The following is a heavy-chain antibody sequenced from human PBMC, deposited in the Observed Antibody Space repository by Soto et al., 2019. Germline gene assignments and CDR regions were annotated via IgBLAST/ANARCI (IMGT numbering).Heavy chain of an antibody. CDR1: GGSISSYY. CDR2: IYYSGST. CDR3: ARFPTYYYDSSGYYYFDY. Sequence: PSETLSLTCTVSGGSISSYYWSWLRQPPGKGLEWIGYIYYSGSTNYNPSLKSRVTISVDTSKNQFSLKLSSVTAADTAVYYCARFPTYYYDSSGYYYFDYWGQGTLVTVSS. D-gene: IGHD3-22*01. V-gene: IGHV4-59*01. J-gene: IGHJ4*02.